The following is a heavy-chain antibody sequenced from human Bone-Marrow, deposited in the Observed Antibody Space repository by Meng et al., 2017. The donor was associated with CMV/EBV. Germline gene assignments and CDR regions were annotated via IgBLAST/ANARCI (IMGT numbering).Heavy chain of an antibody. J-gene: IGHJ4*02. D-gene: IGHD6-19*01. V-gene: IGHV3-23*01. CDR2: ISGSGGST. CDR3: AKDIYSSDTTTGFDY. Sequence: GESLKISCAASGFTFSSYAMSWVRQAPGKGLEWVSAISGSGGSTYYADSVKGRFTISRDNAKNSLYLQMNSLRAEDMALYYCAKDIYSSDTTTGFDYWGQGTLVTVSS. CDR1: GFTFSSYA.